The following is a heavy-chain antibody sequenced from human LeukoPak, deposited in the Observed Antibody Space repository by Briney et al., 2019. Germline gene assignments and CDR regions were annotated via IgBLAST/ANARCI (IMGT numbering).Heavy chain of an antibody. CDR1: GGTFGDYG. J-gene: IGHJ4*02. V-gene: IGHV3-20*04. CDR2: INWDGTNT. CDR3: VKDLSSNWLSFDY. Sequence: GGSLRLSCVASGGTFGDYGMSWVRQPPGKGLEWVSGINWDGTNTHYADSVKGRFTIARDNAENSPYLQMNNLRDADTAFYYCVKDLSSNWLSFDYWGRGTLVTVSS. D-gene: IGHD1-20*01.